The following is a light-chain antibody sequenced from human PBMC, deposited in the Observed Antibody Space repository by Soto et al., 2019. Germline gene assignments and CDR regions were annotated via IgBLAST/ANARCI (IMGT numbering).Light chain of an antibody. CDR3: QQYHSYPWT. Sequence: DIPMTQSPSTLSTSVGDRVTITCRASQSIGSWLAWYQQKPGKAPKVLIYKATTLESGVPSRFSGSESGTEFTLTISSVQPDDSATYYCQQYHSYPWTFGQGTKVE. CDR1: QSIGSW. V-gene: IGKV1-5*03. CDR2: KAT. J-gene: IGKJ1*01.